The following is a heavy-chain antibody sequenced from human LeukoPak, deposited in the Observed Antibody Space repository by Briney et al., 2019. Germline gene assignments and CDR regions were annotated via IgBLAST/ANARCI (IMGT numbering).Heavy chain of an antibody. Sequence: GESLQISCKGSGFSFTNYWIGWVRQMPGKGLEWMGIIYPGDSDTRYSPSLQGQVTISADRSISTAYLQWSTLKASDTGMHYCATRIVGALIIWGQGTLVTVSS. J-gene: IGHJ4*02. CDR3: ATRIVGALII. V-gene: IGHV5-51*01. D-gene: IGHD1-26*01. CDR1: GFSFTNYW. CDR2: IYPGDSDT.